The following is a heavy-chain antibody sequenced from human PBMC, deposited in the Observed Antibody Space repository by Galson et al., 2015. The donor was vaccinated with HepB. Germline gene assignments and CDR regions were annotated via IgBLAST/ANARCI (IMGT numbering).Heavy chain of an antibody. CDR3: AKGYGLFDS. Sequence: LRLSCAASGFAFDTHAMSWVRQAPGRGLEWISDISGNGDSTFYADSVKGRFTVSRDNSNNMLYLQVNSLRAEDAGLYFCAKGYGLFDSWGQGILVTVSS. CDR2: ISGNGDST. D-gene: IGHD5-18*01. CDR1: GFAFDTHA. J-gene: IGHJ5*01. V-gene: IGHV3-23*01.